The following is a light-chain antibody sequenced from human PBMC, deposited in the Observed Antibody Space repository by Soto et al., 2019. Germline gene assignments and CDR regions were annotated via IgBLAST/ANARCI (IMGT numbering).Light chain of an antibody. CDR2: GNN. Sequence: QSALTKPPSASGTPGQRVTISCSVSGSSIGTNTVNWYRQLPGTAPKLLIYGNNQRPSGVPDRFSGSKSGTSASLAISGLQSEDEAEYYCAAWDGSLNNALLGGGTKVTVL. J-gene: IGLJ2*01. CDR1: GSSIGTNT. CDR3: AAWDGSLNNAL. V-gene: IGLV1-44*01.